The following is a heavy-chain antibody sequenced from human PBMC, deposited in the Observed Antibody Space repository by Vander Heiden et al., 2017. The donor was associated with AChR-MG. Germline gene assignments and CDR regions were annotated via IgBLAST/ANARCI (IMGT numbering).Heavy chain of an antibody. V-gene: IGHV3-23*01. Sequence: EVQLLESGGGLVQPGGSLRLSCAASGFKFNSYAMSWVRQAPGKGLEWVSTISGSGGSTYYADSVKGRFTISRDNSKNTLYLQMNSLRAEDMAVFYCAKGPAGGSVVVPADIDYWGQGRLVTVSS. CDR2: ISGSGGST. CDR1: GFKFNSYA. J-gene: IGHJ4*02. D-gene: IGHD2-2*02. CDR3: AKGPAGGSVVVPADIDY.